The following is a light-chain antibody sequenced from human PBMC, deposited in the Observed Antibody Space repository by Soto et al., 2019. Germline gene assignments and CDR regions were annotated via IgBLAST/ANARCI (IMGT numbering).Light chain of an antibody. J-gene: IGKJ1*01. CDR2: ASS. CDR1: QSVTSY. V-gene: IGKV3-20*01. CDR3: QQYSTSQT. Sequence: EIVLTQSPGTLSLSPGERATLSCRASQSVTSYFAWYQQKPGQAPRLLIYASSTRATGIPDRFSGGGSGTDFPPTISSLQPEDFAVYYCQQYSTSQTFGQGTKVQI.